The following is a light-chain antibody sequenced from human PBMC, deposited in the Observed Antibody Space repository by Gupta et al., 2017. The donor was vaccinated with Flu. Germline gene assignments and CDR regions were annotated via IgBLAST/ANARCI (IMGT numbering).Light chain of an antibody. CDR1: SSDVGGYNY. CDR2: EVN. J-gene: IGLJ1*01. Sequence: QSALTQPASGSGSPGQPITISCTGTSSDVGGYNYVSWYQQHPGKAPKLMIYEVNKRPSGVSNRFSGSKSGNTASLTISGLQAEDEAHYYCSSYTSSSTPYVFGTGTGVTVL. V-gene: IGLV2-14*01. CDR3: SSYTSSSTPYV.